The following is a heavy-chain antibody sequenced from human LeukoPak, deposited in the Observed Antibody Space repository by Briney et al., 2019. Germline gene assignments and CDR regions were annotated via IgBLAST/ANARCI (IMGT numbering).Heavy chain of an antibody. CDR3: ARGRAGTTRIPMVRGVADY. D-gene: IGHD3-10*01. Sequence: SETLSLTCAVYGGSFSGYYWSWIRQPPGKGLEWIGEINRSGSTNYNPSLKSRVTISVDTSKNQFPLKLSSVTAADTAVYYCARGRAGTTRIPMVRGVADYWGQGTLVTVSS. V-gene: IGHV4-34*01. CDR1: GGSFSGYY. CDR2: INRSGST. J-gene: IGHJ4*02.